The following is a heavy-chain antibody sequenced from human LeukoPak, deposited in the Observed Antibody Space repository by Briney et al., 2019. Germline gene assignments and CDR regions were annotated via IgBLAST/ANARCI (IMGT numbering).Heavy chain of an antibody. CDR2: ISASGGST. Sequence: GGSLRLSCAASGFTFSSYAMTWVRQAPGKGLEWVSAISASGGSTYYADSVKGRFTISRDNSNNTLYLQMNSLRAEDTAVYYCAKLAGVVGDYWGQGTLVTVSS. CDR1: GFTFSSYA. V-gene: IGHV3-23*01. CDR3: AKLAGVVGDY. J-gene: IGHJ4*02. D-gene: IGHD2-15*01.